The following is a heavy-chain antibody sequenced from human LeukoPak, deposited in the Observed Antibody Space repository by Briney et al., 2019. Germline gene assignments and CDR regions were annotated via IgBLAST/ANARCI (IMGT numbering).Heavy chain of an antibody. J-gene: IGHJ2*01. CDR2: IKQDGREK. CDR3: AREAYCGGDCYKRHWYFDL. Sequence: PGGSLRLSCAASGFTFSNYLMSWVRQAPGKGLEWVANIKQDGREKYYVDSVKGRFTISRDNGKNSLYLQMNSLRAEDTAVYYCAREAYCGGDCYKRHWYFDLWGRGTLVTVSS. CDR1: GFTFSNYL. V-gene: IGHV3-7*04. D-gene: IGHD2-21*02.